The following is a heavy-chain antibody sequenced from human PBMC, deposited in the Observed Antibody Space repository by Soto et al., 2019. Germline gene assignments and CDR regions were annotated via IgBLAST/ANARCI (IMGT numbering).Heavy chain of an antibody. Sequence: GGSLRLSCAVSGISLSDYGIHWVRQAPGKGLEWVAVISHDESNEYYTDSVKGRFTISRDTSKNTLYLQMNSLRAEDTAVYYCVKDFEYTYYFYMDVWGKGTTVTVSS. CDR3: VKDFEYTYYFYMDV. CDR1: GISLSDYG. V-gene: IGHV3-30*18. CDR2: ISHDESNE. D-gene: IGHD3-9*01. J-gene: IGHJ6*03.